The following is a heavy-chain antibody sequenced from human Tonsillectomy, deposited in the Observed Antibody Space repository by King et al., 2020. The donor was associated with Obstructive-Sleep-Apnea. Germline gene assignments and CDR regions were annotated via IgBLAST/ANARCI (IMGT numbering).Heavy chain of an antibody. J-gene: IGHJ4*02. V-gene: IGHV4-59*08. D-gene: IGHD6-13*01. CDR3: ARRGGIAVDY. CDR2: IYYSGST. Sequence: VQLQESGPGLVKPSETLSLTCTVSGGSISSYYWSWIRQPPGKGLEWIGYIYYSGSTNYNPSLKSRVTISVDTSKNQFSLKLSSVTAADTAVYYCARRGGIAVDYWGQGTLVTVSS. CDR1: GGSISSYY.